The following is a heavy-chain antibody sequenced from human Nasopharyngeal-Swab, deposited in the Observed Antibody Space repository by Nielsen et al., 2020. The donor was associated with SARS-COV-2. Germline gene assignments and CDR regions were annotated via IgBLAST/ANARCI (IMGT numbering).Heavy chain of an antibody. V-gene: IGHV3-11*04. D-gene: IGHD5-24*01. J-gene: IGHJ4*02. CDR3: ARDRKMATIKTNHFDN. Sequence: GESLKISCAASGFTFSDYYMSWIRQAPGKGLEWVSYISSSGSTIYYADSVKGRFTISRDNAKNSLYLQMNSLRAEDTAVYYCARDRKMATIKTNHFDNWGQGTLVTVSS. CDR2: ISSSGSTI. CDR1: GFTFSDYY.